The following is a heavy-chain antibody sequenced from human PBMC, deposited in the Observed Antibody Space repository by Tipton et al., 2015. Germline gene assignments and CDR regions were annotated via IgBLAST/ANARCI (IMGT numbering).Heavy chain of an antibody. CDR3: ARDYYDYNDSSGYYLGWFDP. D-gene: IGHD3-22*01. CDR2: ISVYNGNT. J-gene: IGHJ5*02. V-gene: IGHV1-18*01. CDR1: GYTFTSYG. Sequence: QLVQSGAEVKKPGASVKVSCKASGYTFTSYGITWVRQAPGQGLEWMGWISVYNGNTNYAQKLQGRVTMTTDTSTSTAYMELRRLRSDDTAVYYCARDYYDYNDSSGYYLGWFDPWGQGTLVTVSS.